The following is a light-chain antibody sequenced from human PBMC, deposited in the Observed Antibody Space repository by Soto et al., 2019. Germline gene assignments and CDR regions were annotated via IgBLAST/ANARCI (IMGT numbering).Light chain of an antibody. Sequence: TVMTQSPATLSVSPGERATLHCRASQSVSSNLAWYQQKPGQAPRLLIYGTSTRATGIPARFSGSGSGTEFTLTISSLQSEDFAVYYCQQYNNWPPLTFGGGTKV. CDR3: QQYNNWPPLT. CDR2: GTS. V-gene: IGKV3D-15*01. CDR1: QSVSSN. J-gene: IGKJ4*01.